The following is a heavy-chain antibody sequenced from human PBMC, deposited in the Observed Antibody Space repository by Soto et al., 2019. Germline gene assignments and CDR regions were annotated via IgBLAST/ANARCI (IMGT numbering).Heavy chain of an antibody. V-gene: IGHV3-23*01. CDR2: ISGSGGST. CDR3: AKVVNSYGYVDAFDI. D-gene: IGHD5-18*01. J-gene: IGHJ3*02. CDR1: GFTFSSYA. Sequence: GESLKISCAASGFTFSSYAMSWVRQAPGKGLEWVSAISGSGGSTYYADSVKGRFTISRDNSKNTLYLQMNSLRAEDTAVYYCAKVVNSYGYVDAFDIWGQGTMVTVSS.